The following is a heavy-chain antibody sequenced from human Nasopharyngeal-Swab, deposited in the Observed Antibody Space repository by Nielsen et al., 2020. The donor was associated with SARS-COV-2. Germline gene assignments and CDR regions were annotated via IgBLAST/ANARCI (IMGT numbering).Heavy chain of an antibody. Sequence: SETLSLTCTVSGGSIRSSSYYWGWIRQPPGKGLEWIGSIYYSGSTYYNPSLKSRVTISVDTSKNQFSLKLSSVTAADTAVYYCARHRGIYYYYYGMDVWGQGTTVTVSS. J-gene: IGHJ6*02. CDR2: IYYSGST. CDR1: GGSIRSSSYY. V-gene: IGHV4-39*01. D-gene: IGHD3-10*01. CDR3: ARHRGIYYYYYGMDV.